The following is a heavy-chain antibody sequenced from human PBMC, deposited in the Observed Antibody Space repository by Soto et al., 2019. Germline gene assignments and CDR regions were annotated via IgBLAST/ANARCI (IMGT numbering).Heavy chain of an antibody. J-gene: IGHJ4*02. D-gene: IGHD1-26*01. CDR3: AREVGLIRGILYYFDY. V-gene: IGHV4-39*07. CDR1: GGSISSSSYY. Sequence: SETLSLTCTVSGGSISSSSYYWGWIRQPPGKGLEWIGSIYYSGSTYYNPSLKSRVTISVDTSKNQFSLKLSSVTAADTAVYYCAREVGLIRGILYYFDYWGQGTLVTVSS. CDR2: IYYSGST.